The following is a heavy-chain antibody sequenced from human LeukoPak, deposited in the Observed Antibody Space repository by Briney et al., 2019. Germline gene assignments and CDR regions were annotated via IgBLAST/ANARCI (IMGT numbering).Heavy chain of an antibody. Sequence: GGSLRLSCAASGFTFSTYGMHWVRQAPGKGLGWVAVIWYDGSKTYYGDSVKGRFTISRDNSESTLYLQMNSLRVEDTAVYYCAREPEYFDYWGQGALVTVSS. J-gene: IGHJ4*02. D-gene: IGHD1-14*01. CDR2: IWYDGSKT. V-gene: IGHV3-33*01. CDR3: AREPEYFDY. CDR1: GFTFSTYG.